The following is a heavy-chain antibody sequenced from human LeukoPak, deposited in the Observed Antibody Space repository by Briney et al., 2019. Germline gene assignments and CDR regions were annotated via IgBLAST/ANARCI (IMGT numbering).Heavy chain of an antibody. J-gene: IGHJ3*02. Sequence: GGSLRLSCAASGFTFNNYNINWVRQAPGKGLEWVSYISSGSTTIYYADSVKGRFTISRDNSKNTLYLQMNSLRAEDTAVYYCAKDQNIVVVVAANDAFDIWGQGTMVTVSS. D-gene: IGHD2-15*01. V-gene: IGHV3-48*01. CDR2: ISSGSTTI. CDR3: AKDQNIVVVVAANDAFDI. CDR1: GFTFNNYN.